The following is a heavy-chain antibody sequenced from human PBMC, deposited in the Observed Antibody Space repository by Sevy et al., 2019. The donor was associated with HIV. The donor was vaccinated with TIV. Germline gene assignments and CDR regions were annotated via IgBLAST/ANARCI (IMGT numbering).Heavy chain of an antibody. CDR2: ISWDGGST. J-gene: IGHJ6*02. V-gene: IGHV3-43D*03. CDR1: GFTFDDYA. CDR3: AKPYRIAVAGDYYYSGMDV. D-gene: IGHD6-13*01. Sequence: RGSLRLSCAVSGFTFDDYAMHWVRQAPGKGLEWVSLISWDGGSTYYADSVKGRFTISRDNSKNSLYLQMNSLRAEDTSLYYCAKPYRIAVAGDYYYSGMDVWGQGTTVTVSS.